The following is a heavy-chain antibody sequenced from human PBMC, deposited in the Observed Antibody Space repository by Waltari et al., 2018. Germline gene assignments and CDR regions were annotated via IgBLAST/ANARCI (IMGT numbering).Heavy chain of an antibody. CDR3: AKSRGFEY. CDR2: INYDGSQT. D-gene: IGHD2-2*01. Sequence: EVQLVESGGGLVQAGGSLRLSWGAAGFTFSRYWMSWVRQTPGKGLQWVANINYDGSQTYYVDSVKGRFTISRDNAKNSVFLQMNSLRVEDTAVYYCAKSRGFEYWGQGALITVSS. CDR1: GFTFSRYW. J-gene: IGHJ4*02. V-gene: IGHV3-7*01.